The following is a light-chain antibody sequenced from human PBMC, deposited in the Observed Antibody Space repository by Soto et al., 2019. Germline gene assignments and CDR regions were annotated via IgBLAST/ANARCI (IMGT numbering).Light chain of an antibody. V-gene: IGKV1-39*01. J-gene: IGKJ5*01. CDR1: RPIGTY. Sequence: DSQLTQSPASLSASVGDRVTMTCRASRPIGTYLNWYRQKPWSAPKLLISSASTLQTGVPSRFSGSGSGTDFTLIISTLEPEDGATYFCQQSFSTPSITFGQGTRLE. CDR2: SAS. CDR3: QQSFSTPSIT.